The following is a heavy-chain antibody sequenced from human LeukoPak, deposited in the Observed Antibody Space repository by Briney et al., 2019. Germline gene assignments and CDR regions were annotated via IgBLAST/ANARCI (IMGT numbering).Heavy chain of an antibody. Sequence: WVSAISGSGGSTYYADSVKGRFTISRDNSKNTLYLQMNSLRAEDTAVYYCAKASSGWYVDYWGQGTLVTVSS. D-gene: IGHD6-19*01. CDR2: ISGSGGST. J-gene: IGHJ4*02. V-gene: IGHV3-23*01. CDR3: AKASSGWYVDY.